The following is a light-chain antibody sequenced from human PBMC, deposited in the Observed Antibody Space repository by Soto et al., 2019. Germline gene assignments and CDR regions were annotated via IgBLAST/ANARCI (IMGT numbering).Light chain of an antibody. J-gene: IGLJ1*01. CDR1: ASDVESYNL. CDR2: EVN. Sequence: QSVLTQPASVSGSPEQSATIPCTGTASDVESYNLVSWYQQHPGRAPKLIIYEVNKRPSGVSNRFSGSKSGNTASLAFSGLQAEDEADYYCCSYGDTVTFVFGSGTKVTVL. CDR3: CSYGDTVTFV. V-gene: IGLV2-23*02.